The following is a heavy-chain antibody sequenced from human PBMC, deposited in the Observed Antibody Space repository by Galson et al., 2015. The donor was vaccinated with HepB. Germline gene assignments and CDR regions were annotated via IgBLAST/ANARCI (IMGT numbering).Heavy chain of an antibody. CDR3: ATIRMGVVVINP. CDR1: GFTFSSYS. CDR2: VSGSGDAT. J-gene: IGHJ4*02. Sequence: SLRLSCAASGFTFSSYSMNWIRQAPGKGLEWISIVSGSGDATHYADSVKGRFTISRDNAKNSLYLQMNSLRAEDTAVYYCATIRMGVVVINPWGQGALVTVSS. D-gene: IGHD3-22*01. V-gene: IGHV3-23*01.